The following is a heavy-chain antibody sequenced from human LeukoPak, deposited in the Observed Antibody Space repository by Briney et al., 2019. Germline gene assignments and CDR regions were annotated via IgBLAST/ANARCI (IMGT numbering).Heavy chain of an antibody. V-gene: IGHV1-18*01. D-gene: IGHD3-22*01. CDR1: GYTFTSYG. J-gene: IGHJ6*02. Sequence: ASVKVSCKASGYTFTSYGISWVRQAPGQGLEWMGWISAYNGNTNYAQKLQGRVTMTTDTSTSTAHMELRSLRSDDTAVYYCARDVDRPLNYYDSSGDYGMDVWGQGTTVTVSS. CDR3: ARDVDRPLNYYDSSGDYGMDV. CDR2: ISAYNGNT.